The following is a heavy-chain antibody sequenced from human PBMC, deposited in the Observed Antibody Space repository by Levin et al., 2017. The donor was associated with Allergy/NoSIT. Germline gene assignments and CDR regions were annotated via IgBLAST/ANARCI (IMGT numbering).Heavy chain of an antibody. Sequence: PGGSLRLSCAASGFTFSAYSMDWVRQAPGKGLEWVSSISSTSSHIYYADSVKGRFTISRDNAKNSLYLQMNSLRAEDTAVYYCARDLGGYWYFDLWGRGTLVTVSS. CDR1: GFTFSAYS. CDR2: ISSTSSHI. V-gene: IGHV3-21*01. CDR3: ARDLGGYWYFDL. D-gene: IGHD3-16*01. J-gene: IGHJ2*01.